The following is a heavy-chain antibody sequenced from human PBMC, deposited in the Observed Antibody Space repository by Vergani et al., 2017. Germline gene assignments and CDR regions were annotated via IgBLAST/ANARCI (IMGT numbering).Heavy chain of an antibody. D-gene: IGHD2-2*01. Sequence: QVQLQESGPGLVKPSETLSLTCTVSNYSISRGYFWGWIRRPPGKGLEWIASFHHTVMTYNSPSLKSRVTISVDTSKHLISLKLNSVTAADTALYYCARHGGAGNFYQLFDSWGQGTLVTVSS. CDR3: ARHGGAGNFYQLFDS. CDR2: FHHTVMT. J-gene: IGHJ4*02. V-gene: IGHV4-38-2*02. CDR1: NYSISRGYF.